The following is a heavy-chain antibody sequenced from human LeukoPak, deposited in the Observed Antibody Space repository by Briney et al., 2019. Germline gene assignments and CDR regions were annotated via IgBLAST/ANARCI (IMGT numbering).Heavy chain of an antibody. J-gene: IGHJ4*02. CDR3: ARDPLYSYSYGYGTFDY. D-gene: IGHD5-18*01. Sequence: PGGSLRLSCAASGFTFSTYSMNWVRQAPGKGLEWVSSISSSSSYIYYADSVKGRFTISRDNAKNSLYLQMNSLRAEDTAVYYCARDPLYSYSYGYGTFDYWGQGTLVTVSS. V-gene: IGHV3-21*01. CDR1: GFTFSTYS. CDR2: ISSSSSYI.